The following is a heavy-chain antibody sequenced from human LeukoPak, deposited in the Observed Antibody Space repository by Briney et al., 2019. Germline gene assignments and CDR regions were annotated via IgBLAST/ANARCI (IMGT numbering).Heavy chain of an antibody. CDR1: GFNFSNYW. J-gene: IGHJ4*02. CDR3: VRDGGVSGYDLLDY. CDR2: KHQDGSKE. V-gene: IGHV3-7*01. D-gene: IGHD5-12*01. Sequence: PGGSLRLSCAASGFNFSNYWMAWVRQAIGKGLELVAHKHQDGSKEYYMDSVKARFTISRDNAKNSLSLQMNSLRAEDTAVYYCVRDGGVSGYDLLDYWGQGTLVTVS.